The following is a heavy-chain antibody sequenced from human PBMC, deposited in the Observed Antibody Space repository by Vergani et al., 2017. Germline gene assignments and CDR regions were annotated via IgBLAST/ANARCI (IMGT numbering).Heavy chain of an antibody. D-gene: IGHD3-10*01. CDR2: IYTSGST. J-gene: IGHJ2*01. Sequence: QVQLQESGPGLVKPSQTLSLTCTVSGGSISSGSYYWSWLREPAGKGLEWIGRIYTSGSTNYNPSLKSRVTISVDTSKNQFSLKLSSVTAADTAVYYCAREVTMVRGVWYFDLWGRGTLVTVSS. CDR1: GGSISSGSYY. CDR3: AREVTMVRGVWYFDL. V-gene: IGHV4-61*02.